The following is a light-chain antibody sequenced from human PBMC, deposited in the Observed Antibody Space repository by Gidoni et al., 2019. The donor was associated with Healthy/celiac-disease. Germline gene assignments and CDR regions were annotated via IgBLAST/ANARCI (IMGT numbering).Light chain of an antibody. J-gene: IGKJ1*01. CDR2: DAS. Sequence: DIQMTQSPSTLSASVGDRVTITCRASQSISSWLAWYQQKPGKAPKLLIDDASSLESGVPSRFSGSGSGTEFTLTISSLQPDDFATYYCQQYNSYQWTFGQGTKVEIK. CDR3: QQYNSYQWT. CDR1: QSISSW. V-gene: IGKV1-5*01.